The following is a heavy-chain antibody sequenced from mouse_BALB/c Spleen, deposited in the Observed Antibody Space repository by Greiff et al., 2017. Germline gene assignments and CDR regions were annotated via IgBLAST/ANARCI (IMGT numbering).Heavy chain of an antibody. CDR3: ARKDYGSSYEYFDV. J-gene: IGHJ1*01. CDR2: IWSGGST. V-gene: IGHV2-4-1*01. D-gene: IGHD1-1*01. CDR1: GFSLTSYG. Sequence: VQGVESGPGLVQPSQSLSITCTVSGFSLTSYGVHWVRQSPGKGLEWLGVIWSGGSTDYNAAFISRLSISKDNSKSQVFFKMNSLQADDTAIYYCARKDYGSSYEYFDVWGAGTTVTVSS.